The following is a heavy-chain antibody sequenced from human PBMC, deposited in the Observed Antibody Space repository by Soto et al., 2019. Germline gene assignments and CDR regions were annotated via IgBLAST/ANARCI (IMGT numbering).Heavy chain of an antibody. CDR1: GFTFSSYA. CDR3: ARYCTNGVCYKNYYYGMDV. CDR2: ISGSGGST. D-gene: IGHD2-8*01. J-gene: IGHJ6*02. V-gene: IGHV3-23*01. Sequence: VGSLRLSCAASGFTFSSYAMSWVRQAPGKGLEWVSAISGSGGSTYYADSVKGRFTISRDNSKNTLYLQMNSLRAEDTAVYYCARYCTNGVCYKNYYYGMDVWGQGTTVTVSS.